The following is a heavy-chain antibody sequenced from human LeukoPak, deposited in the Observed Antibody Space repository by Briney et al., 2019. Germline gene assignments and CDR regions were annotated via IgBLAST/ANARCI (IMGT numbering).Heavy chain of an antibody. Sequence: GASVKVSCKASGGTFSNYAISWVRQAPGQGLEWMGGIIPIFGTASYAQKFQGRVTITADESTSTAYMELSSLRSEDTAVYYCARDLGDSFDYWSQGTLVTVSS. J-gene: IGHJ4*02. CDR2: IIPIFGTA. CDR1: GGTFSNYA. CDR3: ARDLGDSFDY. V-gene: IGHV1-69*01. D-gene: IGHD3-10*01.